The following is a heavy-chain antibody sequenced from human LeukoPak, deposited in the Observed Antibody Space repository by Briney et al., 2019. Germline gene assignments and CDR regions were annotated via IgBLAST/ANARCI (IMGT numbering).Heavy chain of an antibody. Sequence: SETLSLTCAVYGGSFSGYYRSWIRQPPGKGLEWIGEINHSGSTNYNPSLKSRVTISVDTSKNQFSLKLSSVTAADTAVYYCARRIVVVRNLDDWGQGILVTVSS. CDR2: INHSGST. D-gene: IGHD3-22*01. V-gene: IGHV4-34*01. CDR1: GGSFSGYY. J-gene: IGHJ4*02. CDR3: ARRIVVVRNLDD.